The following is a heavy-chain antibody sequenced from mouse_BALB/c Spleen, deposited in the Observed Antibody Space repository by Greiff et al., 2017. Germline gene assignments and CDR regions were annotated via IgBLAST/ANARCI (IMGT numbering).Heavy chain of an antibody. D-gene: IGHD4-1*01. CDR1: GFTFTSYY. CDR3: TRSGTVQFAY. Sequence: QVQLQQSGADLVKPGASVKLSCKASGFTFTSYYMYWVKQRPGQGLEWIGEINPSNGGTNFDEKFKSKATLTVDKSSSTVYMQLSSLTFEDSAVYYCTRSGTVQFAYWGQGTLVTVSA. J-gene: IGHJ3*01. CDR2: INPSNGGT. V-gene: IGHV1-53*01.